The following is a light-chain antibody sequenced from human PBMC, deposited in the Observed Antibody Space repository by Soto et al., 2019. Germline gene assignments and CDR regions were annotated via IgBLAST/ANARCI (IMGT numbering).Light chain of an antibody. CDR2: EVS. V-gene: IGLV2-14*01. Sequence: QSALTQPASVSGSPGQSITISCTGTNSDVGGYNYVSWYQQHPGKAPKLMIYEVSNRPSGVSNRFSGSKSGNTASLTISGLQAEDEAYYYCSSYTSSSTLVFGTGTKVTVL. CDR1: NSDVGGYNY. CDR3: SSYTSSSTLV. J-gene: IGLJ1*01.